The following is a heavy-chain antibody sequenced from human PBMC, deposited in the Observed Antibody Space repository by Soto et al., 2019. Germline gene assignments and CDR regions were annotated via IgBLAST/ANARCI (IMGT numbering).Heavy chain of an antibody. CDR1: GFTFSSYW. V-gene: IGHV3-7*01. J-gene: IGHJ4*02. CDR2: IKQDGSEK. D-gene: IGHD3-3*01. CDR3: VRGVVYYDFWSGYSNFDY. Sequence: EVQLVESGGGLVQPGGSLRLSCAASGFTFSSYWMSWVRQAPGKGLEWVANIKQDGSEKYYVDSVKGRFTISRDNAKKSLYLQMNSLRAEDTAVYYCVRGVVYYDFWSGYSNFDYWGQGTLATVSS.